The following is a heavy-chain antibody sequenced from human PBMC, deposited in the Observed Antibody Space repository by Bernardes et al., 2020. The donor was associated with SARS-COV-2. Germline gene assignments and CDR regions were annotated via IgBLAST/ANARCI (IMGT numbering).Heavy chain of an antibody. J-gene: IGHJ4*02. CDR2: VYHIGTT. V-gene: IGHV4-59*01. Sequence: SETLSLTCTVSGGSITNSYWSWIRQPPGKGLEWIGYVYHIGTTSYNPSLKSRVTISRDTSNSQFSLRLSSVTAADTALYSCARDPGLFFTGSFYSWGQGILVTVSS. CDR3: ARDPGLFFTGSFYS. CDR1: GGSITNSY.